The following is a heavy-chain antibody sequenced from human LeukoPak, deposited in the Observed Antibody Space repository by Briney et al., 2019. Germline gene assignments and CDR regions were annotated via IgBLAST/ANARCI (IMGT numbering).Heavy chain of an antibody. J-gene: IGHJ4*02. V-gene: IGHV4-4*07. CDR3: ARAVDATYYYGSGSYYYFDY. D-gene: IGHD3-10*01. CDR2: IYTSGST. CDR1: GGSISSYY. Sequence: SETLSLTCTVSGGSISSYYWSWIRQPAGKGLEWIGRIYTSGSTTYNPSLKSRVTMSVDTSKNQFSLKLSSVTAADTAVYYCARAVDATYYYGSGSYYYFDYWGQGTLVTVSS.